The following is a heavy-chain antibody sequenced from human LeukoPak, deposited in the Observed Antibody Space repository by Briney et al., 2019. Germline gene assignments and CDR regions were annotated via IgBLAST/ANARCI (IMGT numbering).Heavy chain of an antibody. J-gene: IGHJ3*02. CDR2: ISWNSGSI. D-gene: IGHD5-18*01. V-gene: IGHV3-9*01. CDR3: AKGGYSYGNEAFDI. CDR1: GFTFTSYY. Sequence: GGSLRLSCAASGFTFTSYYMHWVRQAPGKGLVWVSGISWNSGSIGYADSVKGRFTISRDNAKNSLYLQTNSLRAEDTALYYCAKGGYSYGNEAFDIWGQGTMVTVSS.